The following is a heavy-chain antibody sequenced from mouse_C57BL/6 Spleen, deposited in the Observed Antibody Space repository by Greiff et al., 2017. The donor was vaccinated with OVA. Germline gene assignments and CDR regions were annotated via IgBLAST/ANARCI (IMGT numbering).Heavy chain of an antibody. CDR3: ARHDGDYFDY. CDR1: GFTFSSYG. Sequence: EVKLMESGGDLVKPGGSLKLSCAASGFTFSSYGMSWVRQTPDKRLEWVATISSGGSYTYYPDSVKGRFTISRDNAKNTLYLQMSSLKSEDTAMYYCARHDGDYFDYWGQGTTLTVSS. V-gene: IGHV5-6*01. CDR2: ISSGGSYT. J-gene: IGHJ2*01. D-gene: IGHD2-3*01.